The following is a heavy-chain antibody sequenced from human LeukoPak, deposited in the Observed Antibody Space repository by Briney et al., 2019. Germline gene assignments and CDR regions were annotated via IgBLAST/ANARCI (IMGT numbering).Heavy chain of an antibody. Sequence: RASVKVSCKASGYTFTSYAMHWVRQAPGQRLEWMGWINAGNGNTKYSQKFQGRVTITRDTSASTAYMELSSLRSEDTAVYYCARDTLSSTGYYYYGMDVWGQGTTVTVSS. CDR2: INAGNGNT. CDR3: ARDTLSSTGYYYYGMDV. D-gene: IGHD3-16*02. V-gene: IGHV1-3*01. J-gene: IGHJ6*02. CDR1: GYTFTSYA.